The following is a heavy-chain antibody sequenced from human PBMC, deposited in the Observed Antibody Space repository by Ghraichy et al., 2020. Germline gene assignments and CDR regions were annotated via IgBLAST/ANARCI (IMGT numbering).Heavy chain of an antibody. CDR2: ISSSSSTI. V-gene: IGHV3-48*01. CDR3: ARDGPEQWLVQDY. Sequence: LSLTCAASGFTFSSYSMNWVRQAPGKGLEWVSYISSSSSTIYYADSVKGRFTISRDNAKNSLYLQMNSLRAEDTAVYYCARDGPEQWLVQDYWGQGTLVTVSS. D-gene: IGHD6-19*01. CDR1: GFTFSSYS. J-gene: IGHJ4*02.